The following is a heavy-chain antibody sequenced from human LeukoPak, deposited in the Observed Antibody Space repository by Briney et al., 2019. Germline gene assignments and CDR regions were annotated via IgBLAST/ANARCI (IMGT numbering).Heavy chain of an antibody. CDR3: ARYSSGWYANWFDP. CDR1: GGSISSHY. V-gene: IGHV4-59*11. CDR2: IYYSGST. D-gene: IGHD6-19*01. Sequence: SETLSLTCTVSGGSISSHYWSWIRQPPGKGLEWTGYIYYSGSTNYNPPLKSRVTISVDTSKNQFSLKLSSVTDADTAVYYCARYSSGWYANWFDPWGQGTLVTVSS. J-gene: IGHJ5*02.